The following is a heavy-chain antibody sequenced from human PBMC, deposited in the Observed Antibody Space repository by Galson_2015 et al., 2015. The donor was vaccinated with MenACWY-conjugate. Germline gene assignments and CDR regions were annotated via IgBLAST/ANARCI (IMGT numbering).Heavy chain of an antibody. J-gene: IGHJ6*03. V-gene: IGHV3-23*01. D-gene: IGHD5-18*01. CDR2: ISGSGCNT. CDR3: ATTYSSPGYYYYMDV. CDR1: GFTFSSYA. Sequence: SLRLSGAASGFTFSSYAMSWVRQAPGKGLEWVSAISGSGCNTYYADSVKGRFTISRDNSKNTLYLQINSLRAEDTAVYYCATTYSSPGYYYYMDVWGRGTAVTVSS.